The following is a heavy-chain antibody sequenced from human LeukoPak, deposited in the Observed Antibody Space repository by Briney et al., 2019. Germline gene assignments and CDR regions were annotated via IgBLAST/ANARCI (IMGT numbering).Heavy chain of an antibody. CDR2: ISSNNGYI. D-gene: IGHD6-6*01. Sequence: GGSLRLSCAASGFSFSSYRMNWVRQAPGKGLEWVASISSNNGYIYYADSVKGRFTISRDNGENSLHLQMNSLGAEDAAVYYCARDLGTRKSIAFADWGQGTPVTVSS. J-gene: IGHJ4*02. CDR1: GFSFSSYR. V-gene: IGHV3-21*01. CDR3: ARDLGTRKSIAFAD.